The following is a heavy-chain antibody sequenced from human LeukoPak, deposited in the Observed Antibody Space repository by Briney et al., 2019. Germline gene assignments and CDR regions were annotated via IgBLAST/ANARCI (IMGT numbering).Heavy chain of an antibody. CDR3: TTGHSYGYEW. CDR1: GMTFSEHW. J-gene: IGHJ1*01. CDR2: IKTDGRTT. V-gene: IGHV3-74*01. D-gene: IGHD5-18*01. Sequence: GGSLGLCCAASGMTFSEHWMHWVRQVPGKGLVWVSLIKTDGRTTIYADSVKGRFTISRDNGKSTLYLQMNSLRAAHTAIYYCTTGHSYGYEWWGQGTVVTLSS.